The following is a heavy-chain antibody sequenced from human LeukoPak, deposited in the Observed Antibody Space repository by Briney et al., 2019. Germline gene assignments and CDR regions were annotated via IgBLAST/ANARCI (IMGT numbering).Heavy chain of an antibody. J-gene: IGHJ6*02. Sequence: GASVKVSCKASGYTFTGYYMHWVRQAPGQGLEWMGWINPNSGGTNYAQKFQGWVTMTRDTSISTAYMELSRLRSDDTAVYYCARGIVVVPAAKGYYYYYGMDVWGQGTTVTVSS. CDR2: INPNSGGT. CDR1: GYTFTGYY. D-gene: IGHD2-2*01. V-gene: IGHV1-2*04. CDR3: ARGIVVVPAAKGYYYYYGMDV.